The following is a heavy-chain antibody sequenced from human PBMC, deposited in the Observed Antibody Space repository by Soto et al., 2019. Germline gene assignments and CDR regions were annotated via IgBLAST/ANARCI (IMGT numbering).Heavy chain of an antibody. CDR2: TNADGSEK. CDR3: ARDRGWSSFDY. Sequence: EVQLVESGGDSVQPGGSLRLSCEASGFTFSTSWMNWVRQAPGKGLEWVASTNADGSEKFYVDSEEGRFTISRDNAKNSLFLQMDSLRADDTAVYYCARDRGWSSFDYWGQGTLVTVSS. D-gene: IGHD6-19*01. V-gene: IGHV3-7*01. CDR1: GFTFSTSW. J-gene: IGHJ4*02.